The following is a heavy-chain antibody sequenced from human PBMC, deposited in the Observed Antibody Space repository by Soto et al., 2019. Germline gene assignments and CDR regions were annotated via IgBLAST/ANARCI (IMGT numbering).Heavy chain of an antibody. J-gene: IGHJ4*02. Sequence: GGSLRLSCAASGFTFSMYWMHWVRQVPGKGPEWVSRINDDGISTNYADSVKGRFTISRDNAKNTLYLQMNALRVEDTGVYYCTRWLRPTSTSTRAFWGQGTLVTVS. CDR3: TRWLRPTSTSTRAF. D-gene: IGHD1-1*01. CDR2: INDDGIST. V-gene: IGHV3-74*01. CDR1: GFTFSMYW.